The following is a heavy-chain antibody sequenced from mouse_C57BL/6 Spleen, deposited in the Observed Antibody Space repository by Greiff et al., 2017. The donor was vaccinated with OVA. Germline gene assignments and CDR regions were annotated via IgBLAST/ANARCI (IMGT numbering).Heavy chain of an antibody. D-gene: IGHD1-1*01. CDR3: ASVGGSSSYYAMDY. J-gene: IGHJ4*01. Sequence: EVMLVESGGGLVKPGGSLKLSCAASGFTFSDYGMHWVRQAPEKGLEWVAYISSGSSTIYYADTVKGRFTISRDNAKNTLFLQMTSLRSEDTAMYYCASVGGSSSYYAMDYWGQGTSVTVSS. CDR1: GFTFSDYG. CDR2: ISSGSSTI. V-gene: IGHV5-17*01.